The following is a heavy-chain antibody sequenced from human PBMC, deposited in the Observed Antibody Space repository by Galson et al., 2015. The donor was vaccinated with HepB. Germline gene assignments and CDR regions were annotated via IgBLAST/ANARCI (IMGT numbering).Heavy chain of an antibody. D-gene: IGHD2-2*01. Sequence: SLRLSCAASGFTFSSYWMSWVRQAPGKGLEWVANIKQDGSEKYYVDSVKGRFTISRDNAKNSLYLQMNSLRAEDTAVYYSARDFGYCSSTSCPPFDYWGQGTLVTVSS. CDR1: GFTFSSYW. CDR3: ARDFGYCSSTSCPPFDY. CDR2: IKQDGSEK. J-gene: IGHJ4*02. V-gene: IGHV3-7*03.